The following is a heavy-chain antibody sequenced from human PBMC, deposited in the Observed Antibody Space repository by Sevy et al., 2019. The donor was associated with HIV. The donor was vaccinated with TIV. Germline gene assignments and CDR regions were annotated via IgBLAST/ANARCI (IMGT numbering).Heavy chain of an antibody. CDR3: ARGGYYGYSGLDY. V-gene: IGHV3-7*01. D-gene: IGHD3-10*01. J-gene: IGHJ4*02. CDR1: VFTFSDYY. Sequence: GGSLRLSCAASVFTFSDYYMSWIRQAPGKGLEWVANIKEDGTEIYYLDSLKGRFTISRDNAKNLLYLQMNSLRAEDTAVYYCARGGYYGYSGLDYWGQGTLVTVSS. CDR2: IKEDGTEI.